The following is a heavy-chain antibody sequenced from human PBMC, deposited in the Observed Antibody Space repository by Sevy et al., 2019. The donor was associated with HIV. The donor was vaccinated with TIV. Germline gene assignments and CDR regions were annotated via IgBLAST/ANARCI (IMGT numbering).Heavy chain of an antibody. Sequence: ASVKVSCKASGYTFTSYAIHWVRQAPGQRLEWMGCINPGNGNTKYSQKFQGRVTITRDTSASTTYMELSSLRSEDTAVYYCARSVIPTAIFDYWGRGTLVTVSS. CDR3: ARSVIPTAIFDY. D-gene: IGHD2-2*01. V-gene: IGHV1-3*01. J-gene: IGHJ4*02. CDR1: GYTFTSYA. CDR2: INPGNGNT.